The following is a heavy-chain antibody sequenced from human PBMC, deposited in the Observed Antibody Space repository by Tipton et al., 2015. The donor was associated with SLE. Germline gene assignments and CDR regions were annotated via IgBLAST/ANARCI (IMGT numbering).Heavy chain of an antibody. CDR1: GYTFTTYG. J-gene: IGHJ4*02. V-gene: IGHV1-18*01. CDR3: ARVRYYYDNSAFLY. Sequence: QVQLVQSGGEVKKPGASVKVSCKASGYTFTTYGLSWVRQAPGQGLEWMGWISGSSGNTNYAQKFQDRVTMTTDTSTSTAYMELRSLRSDDTAVYYCARVRYYYDNSAFLYWGQGTLVTVSS. D-gene: IGHD3-22*01. CDR2: ISGSSGNT.